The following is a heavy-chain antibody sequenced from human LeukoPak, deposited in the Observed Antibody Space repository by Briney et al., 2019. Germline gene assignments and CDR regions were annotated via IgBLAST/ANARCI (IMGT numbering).Heavy chain of an antibody. Sequence: GGSLRLSCALSVFRVSEYYMSWGRHAPGRGVEWGGLISGGGEAIYADFVRGRLAISRDESENKLYLQINSLRVEDTAVYFCARDRAALQDWVEFDPWGQGTPVIVSS. D-gene: IGHD3/OR15-3a*01. CDR2: ISGGGEA. CDR1: VFRVSEYY. J-gene: IGHJ5*02. V-gene: IGHV3-53*05. CDR3: ARDRAALQDWVEFDP.